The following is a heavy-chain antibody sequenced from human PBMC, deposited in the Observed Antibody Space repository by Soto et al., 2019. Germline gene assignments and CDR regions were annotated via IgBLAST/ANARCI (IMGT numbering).Heavy chain of an antibody. Sequence: PSEPLSLTCTVSGDSIISSDFYWGWVRQPPGKGLEWIGSIFYLGSSYYNPSLKSRVTMSVDTSKNQFSLRLRSVTAADTALYFCARHALALRKNNWFDPCGQGIMVTVPS. J-gene: IGHJ5*02. CDR1: GDSIISSDFY. V-gene: IGHV4-39*01. D-gene: IGHD3-3*02. CDR2: IFYLGSS. CDR3: ARHALALRKNNWFDP.